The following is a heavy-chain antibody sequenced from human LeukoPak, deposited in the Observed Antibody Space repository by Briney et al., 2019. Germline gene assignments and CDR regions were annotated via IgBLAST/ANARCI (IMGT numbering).Heavy chain of an antibody. CDR1: GFTFSSYG. D-gene: IGHD6-19*01. J-gene: IGHJ4*02. Sequence: PGGSLRLSCAASGFTFSSYGMHWVRQAPGKGLEWVAVIWYDGSNKYYADSVKGRFTISRDNSKNTLYLQMNSLRAEDTAVYYCVRDAGSGWLSLGYWGQGTLVTVSS. V-gene: IGHV3-33*01. CDR2: IWYDGSNK. CDR3: VRDAGSGWLSLGY.